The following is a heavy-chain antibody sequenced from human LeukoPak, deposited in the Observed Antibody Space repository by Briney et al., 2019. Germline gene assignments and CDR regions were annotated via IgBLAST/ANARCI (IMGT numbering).Heavy chain of an antibody. CDR1: GGSISNYY. CDR3: VRPESAGTKYRFDY. D-gene: IGHD1-1*01. Sequence: PSETLSLTCTVSGGSISNYYWTWIRQTPGKGLEWIGYKYYDGNSGNTNYNPSLESRVTISVDTFKNHVSLNLTSVTAADTAVYYCVRPESAGTKYRFDYWGQGALVTVSS. CDR2: KYYDGNSGNT. V-gene: IGHV4-59*01. J-gene: IGHJ4*02.